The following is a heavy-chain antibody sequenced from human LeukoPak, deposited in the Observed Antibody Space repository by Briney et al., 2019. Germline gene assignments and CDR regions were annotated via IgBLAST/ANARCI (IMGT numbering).Heavy chain of an antibody. J-gene: IGHJ4*02. D-gene: IGHD6-6*01. CDR1: GFPFSKYN. Sequence: GGSLRLSCAASGFPFSKYNMNWVRRAPGKGLEWISYISGESTTIYYADSVKGRFTISRDNAKDSLFLQMNSLRADDTAVYYCARGNQFSSSLDYWGQGTLVTVSS. V-gene: IGHV3-48*04. CDR3: ARGNQFSSSLDY. CDR2: ISGESTTI.